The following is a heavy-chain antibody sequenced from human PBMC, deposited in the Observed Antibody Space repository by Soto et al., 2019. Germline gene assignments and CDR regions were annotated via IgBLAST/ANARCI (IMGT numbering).Heavy chain of an antibody. CDR3: ARDPMVRGVPQNLFDP. CDR2: IIPIFGTA. CDR1: GGTFSSYA. V-gene: IGHV1-69*13. J-gene: IGHJ5*02. D-gene: IGHD3-10*01. Sequence: GASVKVSCKASGGTFSSYAISWVRQAPGQGLEWMGGIIPIFGTANYAQKFQGRVTITADESTSTAYMELSSLRSEDTAVYYCARDPMVRGVPQNLFDPWGQGSLVIVSS.